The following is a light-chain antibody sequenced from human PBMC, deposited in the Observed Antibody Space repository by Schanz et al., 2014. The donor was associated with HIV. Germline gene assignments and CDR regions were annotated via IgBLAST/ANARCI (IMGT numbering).Light chain of an antibody. CDR3: QQYKADPWT. CDR1: QSIITW. V-gene: IGKV1-5*03. J-gene: IGKJ1*01. CDR2: KAS. Sequence: DIQMTQSPSTLSTSVGDRVIITCRASQSIITWLAWFQQKPGKAPNLLIYKASILESGVPSRFSGSGSETEFTLTISGLQPDDYGTYYCQQYKADPWTFGQGTKVEI.